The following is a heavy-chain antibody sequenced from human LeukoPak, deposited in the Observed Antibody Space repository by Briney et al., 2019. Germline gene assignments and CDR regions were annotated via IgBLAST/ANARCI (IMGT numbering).Heavy chain of an antibody. CDR2: ISYDGSNK. Sequence: GGSLRLSCAASGFTFSSYGMHWVRQAPGKGLEWVAVISYDGSNKYYADSVKGRFTISRDNSKITLYLQMNSLRAEDTAVYYCAKGLAVAGTPLDYWGQGTLVTVSS. CDR1: GFTFSSYG. J-gene: IGHJ4*02. CDR3: AKGLAVAGTPLDY. V-gene: IGHV3-30*18. D-gene: IGHD6-19*01.